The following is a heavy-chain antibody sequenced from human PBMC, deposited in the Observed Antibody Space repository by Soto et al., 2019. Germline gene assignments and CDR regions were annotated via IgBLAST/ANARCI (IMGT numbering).Heavy chain of an antibody. Sequence: ASVKVSCKASGYTFTGYYMHWVRRAPGQGLEWMGWINPNSGGTNYAQKFQGRVTMTRGTSISTAYMELSRLRSDDTAVYYCATSGVLWPDQPFDYWGQGTLVTVSS. J-gene: IGHJ4*02. CDR3: ATSGVLWPDQPFDY. CDR2: INPNSGGT. V-gene: IGHV1-2*02. D-gene: IGHD7-27*01. CDR1: GYTFTGYY.